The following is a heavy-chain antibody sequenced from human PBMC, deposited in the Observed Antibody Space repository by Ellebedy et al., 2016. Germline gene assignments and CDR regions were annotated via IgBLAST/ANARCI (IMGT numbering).Heavy chain of an antibody. J-gene: IGHJ6*02. D-gene: IGHD3-10*01. V-gene: IGHV3-21*01. Sequence: GESLKISCAASGLSFSSYTMNWVRQTPGKGLEWVASISGSNNYVYYPDSVKGRFTISRDNAKNSLFLEMNSLRAEDTAVYYCATGKRDYYYYGMDVWGQGTTVTVSS. CDR1: GLSFSSYT. CDR3: ATGKRDYYYYGMDV. CDR2: ISGSNNYV.